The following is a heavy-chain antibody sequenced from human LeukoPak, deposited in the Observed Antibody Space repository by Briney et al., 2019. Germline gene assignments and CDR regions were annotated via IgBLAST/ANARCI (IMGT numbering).Heavy chain of an antibody. Sequence: ASVKDSCKASGYTFTSYGISWVRQAPGQGLEWMGCISAYNGNTNYAQKLQGRVTMTTDTSTSTAYMELRSLRSDDTAVYYCARDHYSNYRWFDPWGQGTLVTVSS. D-gene: IGHD4-11*01. CDR1: GYTFTSYG. CDR3: ARDHYSNYRWFDP. CDR2: ISAYNGNT. V-gene: IGHV1-18*01. J-gene: IGHJ5*02.